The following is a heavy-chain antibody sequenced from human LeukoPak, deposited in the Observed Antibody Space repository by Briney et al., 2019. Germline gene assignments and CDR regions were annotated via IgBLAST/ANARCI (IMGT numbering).Heavy chain of an antibody. CDR2: IIPIFGTA. D-gene: IGHD3-22*01. Sequence: SVKVSCKASGGTFSSYAISWVRQAPGQGLEWMGGIIPIFGTANYAQKFQGRVTITADESTSTAYMELSSLRSEDTAVYYCARGPNTYYYDSSGPDAFDIWGQGTMVTVSS. V-gene: IGHV1-69*13. J-gene: IGHJ3*02. CDR1: GGTFSSYA. CDR3: ARGPNTYYYDSSGPDAFDI.